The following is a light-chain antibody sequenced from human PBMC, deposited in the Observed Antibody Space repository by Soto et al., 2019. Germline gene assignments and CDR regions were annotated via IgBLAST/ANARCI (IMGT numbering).Light chain of an antibody. J-gene: IGLJ1*01. Sequence: QSALTLPASVSGSPGQSITISCSGTSSDVGGYNYVFWYQHHPGKAPKLMIYDVSNRPSGVSNRFSGSKSGNTASLTISGLQAEDEADYYCSSYTSSSTYVFGTGTKVTVL. CDR1: SSDVGGYNY. CDR3: SSYTSSSTYV. V-gene: IGLV2-14*03. CDR2: DVS.